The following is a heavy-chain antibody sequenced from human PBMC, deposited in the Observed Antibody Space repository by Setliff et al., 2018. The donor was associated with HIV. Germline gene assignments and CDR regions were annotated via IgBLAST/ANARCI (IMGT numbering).Heavy chain of an antibody. J-gene: IGHJ4*02. D-gene: IGHD3-22*01. Sequence: GGSLRLSCASSGFTFSSYAMTWVRQAPGKGLECVAVISGSGGDTYYADSVKGRFTISRDNAKNSLYLQMNSLRAEDTAVYYCARHYYDNSLDYWGQGTLVTVSS. CDR1: GFTFSSYA. V-gene: IGHV3-23*01. CDR2: ISGSGGDT. CDR3: ARHYYDNSLDY.